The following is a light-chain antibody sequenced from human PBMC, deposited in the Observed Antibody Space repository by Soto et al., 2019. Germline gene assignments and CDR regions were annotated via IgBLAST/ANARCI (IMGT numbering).Light chain of an antibody. CDR1: QDVSRY. V-gene: IGKV1-9*01. J-gene: IGKJ3*01. CDR3: QQLQRTPFT. CDR2: GAS. Sequence: QLTQSPSSLSASVGDRVTINCRASQDVSRYLAWYQQKAGKAPKLLIYGASTLKSWVPSRFSDFGSGTEFTLTISSLQPEDFATYHCQQLQRTPFTFGPGTTVDV.